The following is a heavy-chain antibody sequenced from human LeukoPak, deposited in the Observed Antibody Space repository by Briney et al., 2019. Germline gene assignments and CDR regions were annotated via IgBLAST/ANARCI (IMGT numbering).Heavy chain of an antibody. CDR3: ARARYCSGGSCYDEFDY. CDR1: GDIVSSNSAA. D-gene: IGHD2-15*01. J-gene: IGHJ4*02. Sequence: SQTLSLTCAISGDIVSSNSAAWNWIRQSPSRGLEWLGRAYHRSKWYSDYAVSVKSRITINPDTSKNQFSLQLNSVTPEDTAVYYCARARYCSGGSCYDEFDYWGQGTLVTVSS. V-gene: IGHV6-1*01. CDR2: AYHRSKWYS.